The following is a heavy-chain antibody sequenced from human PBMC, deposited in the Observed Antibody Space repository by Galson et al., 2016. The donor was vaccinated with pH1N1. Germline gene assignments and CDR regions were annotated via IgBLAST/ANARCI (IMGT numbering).Heavy chain of an antibody. V-gene: IGHV3-11*01. CDR1: GFPFSHYY. J-gene: IGHJ3*01. CDR3: SRDQFELAFDA. D-gene: IGHD5-24*01. CDR2: ISGSDTTI. Sequence: SLRLSCAASGFPFSHYYMGWIRQAPGKGLEWISYISGSDTTIYYADSVRGRFTISRDHAQNSLYLHMNSLRAEDTAVYYCSRDQFELAFDAWGQGTMVTVSP.